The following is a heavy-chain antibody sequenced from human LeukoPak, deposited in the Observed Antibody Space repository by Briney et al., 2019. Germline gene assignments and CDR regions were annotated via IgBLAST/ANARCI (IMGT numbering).Heavy chain of an antibody. D-gene: IGHD3-10*01. CDR1: GGSISSGSYY. CDR2: IYTSGST. V-gene: IGHV4-61*02. CDR3: ASLGDTMVRGVIVAS. J-gene: IGHJ5*02. Sequence: PSETLSLTCTVSGGSISSGSYYGRWIRQPAGKGLEWIGRIYTSGSTNYHPSLKSRVTISVDTSKNQFSLKLSSVTAADTAVYYCASLGDTMVRGVIVASWGQGTLVTVSS.